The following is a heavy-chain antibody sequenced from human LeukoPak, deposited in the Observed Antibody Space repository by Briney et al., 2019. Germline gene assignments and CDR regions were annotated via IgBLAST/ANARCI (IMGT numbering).Heavy chain of an antibody. CDR3: AKGTLRSCTGARCYPFDY. V-gene: IGHV3-23*01. D-gene: IGHD2-8*02. J-gene: IGHJ4*02. CDR2: ITGSGDST. CDR1: GFSFSAYA. Sequence: GGSLRLSCAASGFSFSAYAMNWVRQAPGKGLEWVSSITGSGDSTYIADSVKGRFTTYRDNSKNTMYMQMNILRAEDTALYYCAKGTLRSCTGARCYPFDYWGQGTLVNVSS.